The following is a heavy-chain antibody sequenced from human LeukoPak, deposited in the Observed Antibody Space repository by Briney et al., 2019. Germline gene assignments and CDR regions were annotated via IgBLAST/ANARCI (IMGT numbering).Heavy chain of an antibody. D-gene: IGHD6-13*01. Sequence: GGSLRLSCAASGFTFSSYAMHWVRQAPGKGLEWVAVISYGGSNKYYADSVKGRFTISRDNSKNTLYLQMNSLRAEDTAVYYCARTSIAAAGSYYSYGMDVWGQGTTVTVSS. CDR1: GFTFSSYA. CDR2: ISYGGSNK. J-gene: IGHJ6*02. CDR3: ARTSIAAAGSYYSYGMDV. V-gene: IGHV3-30-3*01.